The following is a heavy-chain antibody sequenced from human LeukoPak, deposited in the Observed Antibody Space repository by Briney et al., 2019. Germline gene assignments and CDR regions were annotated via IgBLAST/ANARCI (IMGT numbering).Heavy chain of an antibody. D-gene: IGHD2-15*01. CDR3: ARDGGGVVVVVAATTGTGMDV. V-gene: IGHV3-21*01. Sequence: PGGSLRLSCAASGFTFSSYSMNWVRQAPGKGLEWVSSISSSSSYIYYADSVKGRFTISRDNAKNSLYLQMNSLRAEDTAVYYCARDGGGVVVVVAATTGTGMDVRGKGTTVTVSS. J-gene: IGHJ6*04. CDR2: ISSSSSYI. CDR1: GFTFSSYS.